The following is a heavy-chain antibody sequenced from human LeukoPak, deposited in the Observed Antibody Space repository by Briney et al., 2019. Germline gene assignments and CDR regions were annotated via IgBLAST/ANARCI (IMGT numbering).Heavy chain of an antibody. CDR3: ARAVISFGGGIAKGFDC. D-gene: IGHD3-16*02. CDR2: VYYSGST. CDR1: GGSISTYH. J-gene: IGHJ4*02. V-gene: IGHV4-59*01. Sequence: SETLSLTCTVSGGSISTYHWSWIRQPPGKEPEWIGYVYYSGSTDYSPSLKSRATISVDTSMNQFSLSLSSVTAADTAIYYCARAVISFGGGIAKGFDCWGQGTLVTVSS.